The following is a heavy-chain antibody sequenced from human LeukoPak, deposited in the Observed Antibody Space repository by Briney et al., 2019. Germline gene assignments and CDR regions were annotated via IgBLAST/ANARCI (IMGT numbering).Heavy chain of an antibody. J-gene: IGHJ6*02. V-gene: IGHV3-23*01. Sequence: PGGSLRLSCAASGLIFSSYVMSWVRQAPGKGLEWVSTVSGTGSDTYYTDSVKGRFTISRDNSVNTLYLQMNSLRAEDTAVYYCAIQNGRGIYYYYGMDVWGQGTTVTVSS. CDR3: AIQNGRGIYYYYGMDV. CDR2: VSGTGSDT. CDR1: GLIFSSYV. D-gene: IGHD3-10*01.